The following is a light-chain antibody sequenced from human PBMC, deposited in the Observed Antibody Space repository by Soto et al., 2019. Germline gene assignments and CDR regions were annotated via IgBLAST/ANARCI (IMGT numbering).Light chain of an antibody. V-gene: IGKV1-13*02. CDR3: QQFNSYPIT. CDR2: DVS. J-gene: IGKJ5*01. Sequence: AIQVTQSPSSLSASVGDRVTITCRASQDIRGALAWYQQKPGKAPNLLIYDVSTLESGVPSRFSGSGSGIEFTLTISSLQPEDFGTYYCQQFNSYPITFGHGTRLEIK. CDR1: QDIRGA.